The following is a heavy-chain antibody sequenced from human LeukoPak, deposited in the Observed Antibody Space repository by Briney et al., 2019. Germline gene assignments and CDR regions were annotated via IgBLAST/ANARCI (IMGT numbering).Heavy chain of an antibody. J-gene: IGHJ4*02. CDR2: MYHSGST. V-gene: IGHV4-38-2*02. D-gene: IGHD3-22*01. CDR1: GYSISSGYY. Sequence: SETLSLTCTVSGYSISSGYYWGWIRQPPGKGLEWIGSMYHSGSTYYNPSLKSRVTISVDTCKNQFSLKLSSVTAADTAVYYCARLALNYYDSSGYYYVQKPIDYWGQGTLVTVSS. CDR3: ARLALNYYDSSGYYYVQKPIDY.